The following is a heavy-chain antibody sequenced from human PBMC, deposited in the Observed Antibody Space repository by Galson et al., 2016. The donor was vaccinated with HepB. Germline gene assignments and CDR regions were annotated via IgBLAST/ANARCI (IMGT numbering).Heavy chain of an antibody. CDR3: ARVGSTYYFDY. Sequence: SLRLSCAASGFTFSDYYMSWVRQAPGKGLEWVSYISNSGATIYYADSVKGRFTISRDNAKSSLYLQMNSLGAEDTAVYYCARVGSTYYFDYWGQGTLVTVSS. CDR2: ISNSGATI. CDR1: GFTFSDYY. J-gene: IGHJ4*02. V-gene: IGHV3-11*01. D-gene: IGHD5/OR15-5a*01.